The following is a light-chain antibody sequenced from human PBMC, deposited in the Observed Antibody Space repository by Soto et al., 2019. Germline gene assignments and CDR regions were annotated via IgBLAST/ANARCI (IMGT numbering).Light chain of an antibody. CDR2: GAS. CDR1: QSVSSSY. J-gene: IGKJ1*01. CDR3: QQYGSSPWT. Sequence: EIVLTQSPVTPSLSPGEKATPPWSASQSVSSSYLAWYQQKPGQAPRLLIYGASSRATGIPDRFSGSGSGTDFTLTISRLEPEDFAVYYCQQYGSSPWTFGQGTKVDIK. V-gene: IGKV3-20*01.